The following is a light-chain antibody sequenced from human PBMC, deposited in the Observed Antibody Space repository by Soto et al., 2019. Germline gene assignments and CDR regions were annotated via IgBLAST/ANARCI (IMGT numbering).Light chain of an antibody. CDR1: QSISSY. CDR3: QQSYSIPFT. V-gene: IGKV1-39*01. J-gene: IGKJ4*01. Sequence: DIQMTQSPSSLSASVGDRVTITCRTSQSISSYLNWYQLKPGKAPKLLIYASSYLQSGVPSRFSGSGSVTDFTLTISSLQAEDCAIYCCQQSYSIPFTFGGGTKVEIK. CDR2: ASS.